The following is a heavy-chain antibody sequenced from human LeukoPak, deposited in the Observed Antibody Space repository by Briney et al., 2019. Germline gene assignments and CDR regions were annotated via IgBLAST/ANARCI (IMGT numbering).Heavy chain of an antibody. D-gene: IGHD4-17*01. CDR2: ISGSGIST. CDR1: GFTFRGYA. Sequence: PGGSLRLSGGAFGFTFRGYAMSWVRQAPGKGLEWVLVISGSGISTYNADSLKGRFTISRDNSKNTLYLQMNSLRAEDTAVYYCAKDPQSASGDPLYFDYWGQGSLVTVSS. V-gene: IGHV3-23*01. J-gene: IGHJ4*02. CDR3: AKDPQSASGDPLYFDY.